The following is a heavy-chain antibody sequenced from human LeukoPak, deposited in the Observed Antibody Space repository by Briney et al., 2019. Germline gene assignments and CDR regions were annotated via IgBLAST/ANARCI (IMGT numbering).Heavy chain of an antibody. CDR1: GFSFSRFA. CDR3: AKMTWDSSAWYFFDY. D-gene: IGHD3-22*01. Sequence: GGSLRLSCAASGFSFSRFAMSWVRQAPGKGLEWVSAISDSGGRINYADSVKGRFTISRDNSKNTLYLQMNSLRAEDTAVYYCAKMTWDSSAWYFFDYWGQGTLVTVSS. CDR2: ISDSGGRI. V-gene: IGHV3-23*01. J-gene: IGHJ4*02.